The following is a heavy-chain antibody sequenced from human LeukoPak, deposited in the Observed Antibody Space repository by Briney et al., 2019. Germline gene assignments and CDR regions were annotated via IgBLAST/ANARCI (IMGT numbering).Heavy chain of an antibody. V-gene: IGHV4-34*01. CDR2: INHSGST. D-gene: IGHD5-18*01. J-gene: IGHJ6*04. CDR3: ARGRIQLWSGNYYYGMDV. Sequence: SETLSLTCAVYGGSFSGYYWSWIRQPPGKGLEWIGEINHSGSTNYNPSLKCRVTISVDTSKNQFSLKLSSVTAADTAVYYCARGRIQLWSGNYYYGMDVCGKGTTATVSS. CDR1: GGSFSGYY.